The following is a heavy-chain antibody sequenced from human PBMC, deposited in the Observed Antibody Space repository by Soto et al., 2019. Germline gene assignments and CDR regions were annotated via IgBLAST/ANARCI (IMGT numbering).Heavy chain of an antibody. CDR1: GFTFSSYA. V-gene: IGHV3-23*01. D-gene: IGHD6-6*01. CDR2: ISGSDDST. Sequence: GESLKISCAASGFTFSSYAMSWVRQAPGKGLEWVSVISGSDDSTYYADPVKGRFTISRDNSKNTLYLQMNSLRAEDTAVYYCAKRSSSSTFDYWGQGTLVTVSS. CDR3: AKRSSSSTFDY. J-gene: IGHJ4*02.